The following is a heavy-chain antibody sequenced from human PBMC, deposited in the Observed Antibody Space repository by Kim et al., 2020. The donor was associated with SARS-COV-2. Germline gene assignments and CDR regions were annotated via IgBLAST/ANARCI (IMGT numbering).Heavy chain of an antibody. D-gene: IGHD5-12*01. CDR3: ARHGGEYSRETCSSHWFDP. CDR2: MYYSANT. V-gene: IGHV4-39*01. CDR1: GGSFTRSSFY. Sequence: SETLSLTCSVSGGSFTRSSFYWAWIRQPPGMGLEWIGSMYYSANTYYNPSLESRVTMSVDTSKNTFSLNLTSVTAADTGVYYCARHGGEYSRETCSSHWFDPWGQGTLVTVSS. J-gene: IGHJ5*02.